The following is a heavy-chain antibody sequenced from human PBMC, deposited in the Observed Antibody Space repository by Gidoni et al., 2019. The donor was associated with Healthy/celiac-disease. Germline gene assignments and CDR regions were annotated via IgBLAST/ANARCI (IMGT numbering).Heavy chain of an antibody. J-gene: IGHJ5*02. Sequence: QVQLQESGPGLVKPSETLSLTCTVSGGSISSYYWSWIRQPPGKGLEWIGYIYYSGSTNYNPSLKSRVTRSVDTSKNQFSLKLSSVTAADTAVYYCGRSGWYGRGFDPWGQGTLVTVSS. CDR3: GRSGWYGRGFDP. CDR1: GGSISSYY. D-gene: IGHD6-19*01. CDR2: IYYSGST. V-gene: IGHV4-59*08.